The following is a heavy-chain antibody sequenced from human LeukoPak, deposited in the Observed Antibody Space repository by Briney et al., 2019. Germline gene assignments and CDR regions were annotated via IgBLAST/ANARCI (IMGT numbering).Heavy chain of an antibody. Sequence: PSETLSLTCAVYGGSFSGYYWSWIRQPAGKGLEWIGRIYSSGSTKYNPSLKSRVTMSVDTSKNQFSLKLSSVTAADTAVYYYARDLSGTDAFNIWGQGTMVTVSS. CDR3: ARDLSGTDAFNI. CDR2: IYSSGST. CDR1: GGSFSGYY. J-gene: IGHJ3*02. V-gene: IGHV4-4*07. D-gene: IGHD1-14*01.